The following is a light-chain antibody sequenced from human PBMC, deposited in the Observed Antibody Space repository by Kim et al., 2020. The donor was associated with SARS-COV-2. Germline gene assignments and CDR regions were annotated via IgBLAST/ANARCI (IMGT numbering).Light chain of an antibody. CDR1: QDIRND. CDR3: LQHNTYPIT. Sequence: ASVGNILTITSRASQDIRNDLGWYQQNPGRAPKRLIYGASSFQSGVPSRFSGSGSGTEFTLTISSLQPEDFATYFCLQHNTYPITFSQGTRLEIK. V-gene: IGKV1-17*01. CDR2: GAS. J-gene: IGKJ5*01.